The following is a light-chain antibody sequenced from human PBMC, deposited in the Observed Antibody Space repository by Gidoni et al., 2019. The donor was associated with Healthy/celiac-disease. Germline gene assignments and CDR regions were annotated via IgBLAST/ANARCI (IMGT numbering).Light chain of an antibody. CDR2: GAS. V-gene: IGKV3-20*01. J-gene: IGKJ2*01. CDR3: QQYGSSSYT. Sequence: IVFTQSRGTLSLSPGERATLTCRASQSVTSSYLAWYQQKPGQAPRLLIYGASSRATGIPDRFSGSGSGTDFTLTISSLEPDDFAVYYCQQYGSSSYTFGQGTKLDIK. CDR1: QSVTSSY.